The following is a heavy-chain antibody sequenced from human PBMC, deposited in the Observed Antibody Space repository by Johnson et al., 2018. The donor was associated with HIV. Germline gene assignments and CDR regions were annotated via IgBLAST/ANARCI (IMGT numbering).Heavy chain of an antibody. CDR1: AFTFSRYG. J-gene: IGHJ3*02. CDR2: ISYDGSNK. V-gene: IGHV3-30*18. CDR3: AKGGSLTQDAPFDI. Sequence: QVQLVESGGGVVQPGRSLRLSCAASAFTFSRYGMHWVRQAPGKGLEWVALISYDGSNKYYADSVKGRFTISRDNSKNTLYLQMNSLRAEDTAVYYCAKGGSLTQDAPFDIWGQGTMVTVSS. D-gene: IGHD1-14*01.